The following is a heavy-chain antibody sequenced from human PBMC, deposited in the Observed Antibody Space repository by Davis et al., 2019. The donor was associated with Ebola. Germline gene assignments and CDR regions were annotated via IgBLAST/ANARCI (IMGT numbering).Heavy chain of an antibody. Sequence: ESLKISCPVSGCSISSYYWSWIRQPPGKGLEWIGYIYYSGSTNYNPSLKSRVTISVDTSKNQFSLKLSSVTAADTAVYYCARGHYYYYGMDVWGQGTTVTVSS. V-gene: IGHV4-59*01. J-gene: IGHJ6*02. CDR3: ARGHYYYYGMDV. CDR1: GCSISSYY. CDR2: IYYSGST.